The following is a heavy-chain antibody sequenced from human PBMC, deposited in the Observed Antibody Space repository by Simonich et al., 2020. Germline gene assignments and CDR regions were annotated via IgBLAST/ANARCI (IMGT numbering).Heavy chain of an antibody. D-gene: IGHD2-15*01. CDR1: GFTFSSYA. V-gene: IGHV3-30*07. CDR2: ISYDRSNK. CDR3: AREGLLLDAFDI. Sequence: QVQLVESGGGVVQPGRSLRLSCAASGFTFSSYAMHWVRHAPGKGLGWVAVISYDRSNKYYADPGKGRFTISRDNSKNTLYLQMNSLRAEDTAVYYCAREGLLLDAFDIWGQGTMVTVSS. J-gene: IGHJ3*02.